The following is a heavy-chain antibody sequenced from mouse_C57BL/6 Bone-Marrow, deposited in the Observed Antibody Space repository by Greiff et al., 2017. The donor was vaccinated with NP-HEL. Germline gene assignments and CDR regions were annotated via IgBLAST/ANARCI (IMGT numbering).Heavy chain of an antibody. CDR2: IRNKANGYTT. CDR3: ASLYYYGSSYLAWFAY. D-gene: IGHD1-1*01. J-gene: IGHJ3*01. CDR1: GFTFTDYY. V-gene: IGHV7-3*01. Sequence: EVQLVESGGGLVQPGGSLSLSCAASGFTFTDYYMSWVRQPPGKALEWLGFIRNKANGYTTEYSASVKGRFTITRANSQSILYLQMNALRAEYSATYYCASLYYYGSSYLAWFAYWGKGTLVTVSA.